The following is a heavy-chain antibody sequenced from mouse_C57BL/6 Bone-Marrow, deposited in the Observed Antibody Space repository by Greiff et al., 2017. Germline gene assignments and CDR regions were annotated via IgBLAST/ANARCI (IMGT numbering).Heavy chain of an antibody. CDR1: GYTFTSYW. V-gene: IGHV1-69*01. Sequence: QVQLQQPGAELVMPGASVKLSCKASGYTFTSYWMHWVKQRPGQGLEWIGEIDPSDSYTNYNQKFKGKATLTVDKSSSTDYMQLSSLTSEDSAVYCCARDYYGSSGAMDYWGRGTSVTVSS. CDR3: ARDYYGSSGAMDY. CDR2: IDPSDSYT. D-gene: IGHD1-1*01. J-gene: IGHJ4*01.